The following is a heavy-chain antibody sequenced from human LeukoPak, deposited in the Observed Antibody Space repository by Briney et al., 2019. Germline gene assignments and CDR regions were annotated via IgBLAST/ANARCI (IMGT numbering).Heavy chain of an antibody. CDR2: MSPNNGDT. D-gene: IGHD1-1*01. J-gene: IGHJ4*02. CDR3: ARNRPTTGDFIS. CDR1: GYTFTIYD. V-gene: IGHV1-8*01. Sequence: ASVNVSCKTSGYTFTIYDINWVRQATGQGLEWLGWMSPNNGDTGYAQKFQGRVTMTRDTSTNTAYMELSALTSEDTAVYYCARNRPTTGDFISWGQGALVTVSS.